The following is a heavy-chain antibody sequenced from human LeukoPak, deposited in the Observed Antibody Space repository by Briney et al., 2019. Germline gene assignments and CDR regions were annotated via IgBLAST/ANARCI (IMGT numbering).Heavy chain of an antibody. CDR2: ISYDGSNK. CDR3: AKDREILLWFGELSFDY. CDR1: GFTFSSYG. Sequence: GRSLRLSCAASGFTFSSYGMHWVRQAPGKGLEWVAVISYDGSNKYYADSVKGRFTISRDNSKNTLYLQMNSLRAEDTAVYYCAKDREILLWFGELSFDYWGQGTLVTVSS. D-gene: IGHD3-10*01. J-gene: IGHJ4*02. V-gene: IGHV3-30*18.